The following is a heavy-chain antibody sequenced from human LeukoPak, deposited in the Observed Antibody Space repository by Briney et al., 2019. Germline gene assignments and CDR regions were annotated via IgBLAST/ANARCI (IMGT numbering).Heavy chain of an antibody. CDR3: ATAVPHQGYFDY. J-gene: IGHJ4*02. CDR1: GYTLTELS. Sequence: ASVKVSCKVSGYTLTELSMHWVRQAPGKGLEWMGGFDPEDGETIYAQKFQGRVTMTEDTSTDTAYMELSSLRSEDTAVYYCATAVPHQGYFDYWGQGTLVTVSS. CDR2: FDPEDGET. V-gene: IGHV1-24*01. D-gene: IGHD2-2*01.